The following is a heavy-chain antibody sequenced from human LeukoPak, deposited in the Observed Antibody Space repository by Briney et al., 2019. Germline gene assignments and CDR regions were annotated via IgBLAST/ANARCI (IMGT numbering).Heavy chain of an antibody. V-gene: IGHV3-15*01. J-gene: IGHJ4*02. CDR2: IKSKTDGETT. D-gene: IGHD3-10*01. CDR3: TTDLGTYYHGSQRLIPIDY. CDR1: GFTITNAW. Sequence: GGSLRLSCVDSGFTITNAWMSWVRQAPGKGLEWIGRIKSKTDGETTNYAEPVRGRFTISRDDSKSAVYLQMNSLKIEDTAVYYCTTDLGTYYHGSQRLIPIDYWGQGTLVTVSS.